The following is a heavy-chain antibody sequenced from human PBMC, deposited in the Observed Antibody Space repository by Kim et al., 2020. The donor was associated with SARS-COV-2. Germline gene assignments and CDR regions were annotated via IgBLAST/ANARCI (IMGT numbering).Heavy chain of an antibody. CDR3: ARDYLGTFDY. J-gene: IGHJ4*02. Sequence: GGSLRLSCAVSGFTYSSYWMSWVRQAPGKGLEWVANIKEDGREINYVDSVKGRFTISRDNAKASLYLQMNSLRGEDTAVYYCARDYLGTFDYWGQGTLVTVSS. D-gene: IGHD3-10*01. V-gene: IGHV3-7*03. CDR1: GFTYSSYW. CDR2: IKEDGREI.